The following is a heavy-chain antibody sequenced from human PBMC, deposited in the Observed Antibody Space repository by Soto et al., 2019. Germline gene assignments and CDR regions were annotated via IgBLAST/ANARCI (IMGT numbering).Heavy chain of an antibody. D-gene: IGHD5-12*01. CDR1: GGSVSSGDYY. V-gene: IGHV4-31*01. Sequence: QVHLQESGPGLVKPSQTLSLNCTVSGGSVSSGDYYWTWIRQHPGKGLEWIGYISYTGYTYYNPSLESLVSTSVDTSRTHLSLRLNSVTAADTAVYYCATTGGYGTPGDYWGQGTLVTVSS. CDR2: ISYTGYT. J-gene: IGHJ4*02. CDR3: ATTGGYGTPGDY.